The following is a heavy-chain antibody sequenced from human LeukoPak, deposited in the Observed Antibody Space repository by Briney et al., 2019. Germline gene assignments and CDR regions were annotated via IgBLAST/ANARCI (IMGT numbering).Heavy chain of an antibody. Sequence: PSETLSLTCSVSAGSISGYYWTWIRQPAGKGLEWIGRVYTSGSTHYNPSLKTRLTMSVDTSKNQFSLKLSSVTAADTAVYYCARLITGTTTAFDIWGQGTMVTVSS. CDR3: ARLITGTTTAFDI. CDR1: AGSISGYY. D-gene: IGHD1-7*01. J-gene: IGHJ3*02. CDR2: VYTSGST. V-gene: IGHV4-4*07.